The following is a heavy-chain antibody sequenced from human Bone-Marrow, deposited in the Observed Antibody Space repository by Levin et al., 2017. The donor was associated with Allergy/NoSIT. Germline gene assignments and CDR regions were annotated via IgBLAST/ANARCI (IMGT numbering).Heavy chain of an antibody. J-gene: IGHJ6*02. CDR2: SRNKANSYST. CDR1: GFTSSDHY. CDR3: VGSRVPADNPYYDAMDV. V-gene: IGHV3-72*01. D-gene: IGHD2-2*01. Sequence: PGGSLRLSCAASGFTSSDHYMDWVRQAPGKGLEWVGRSRNKANSYSTPYAASVQGRFTISRDESKNSVYLQMNSLQTEDTAVYYCVGSRVPADNPYYDAMDVWGQGTSVTVSS.